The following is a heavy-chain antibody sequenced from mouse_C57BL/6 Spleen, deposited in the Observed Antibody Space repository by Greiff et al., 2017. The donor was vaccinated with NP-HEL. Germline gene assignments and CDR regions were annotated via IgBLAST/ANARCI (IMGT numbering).Heavy chain of an antibody. CDR1: GYTFTSYW. J-gene: IGHJ2*01. Sequence: QVQLKQPGAELVKPGASVKLSCKASGYTFTSYWLHWVKQRPGRGLAWIGRIDPNSGGTKYHEKFKCKATLTLYKHSSTAYMQLSSLTSEDSAIYYCARRDYFDYWGQGTTLTVSS. CDR2: IDPNSGGT. CDR3: ARRDYFDY. V-gene: IGHV1-72*01.